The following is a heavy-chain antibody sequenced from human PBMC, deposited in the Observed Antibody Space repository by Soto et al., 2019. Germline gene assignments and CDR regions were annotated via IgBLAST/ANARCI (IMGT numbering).Heavy chain of an antibody. CDR3: ASTGDYYDGSGFLDY. CDR1: GFTFSSYA. J-gene: IGHJ4*02. V-gene: IGHV3-30-3*01. CDR2: ISYDGSNK. Sequence: QVQLVESGGGVVQPGRSLRLSCAASGFTFSSYAMHWVRQAPGKGLEWVAVISYDGSNKYYADSVKGRFTISRDNSKNTLHLQMNSLSPEDTAVYYCASTGDYYDGSGFLDYWGQGTLVTVSS. D-gene: IGHD3-22*01.